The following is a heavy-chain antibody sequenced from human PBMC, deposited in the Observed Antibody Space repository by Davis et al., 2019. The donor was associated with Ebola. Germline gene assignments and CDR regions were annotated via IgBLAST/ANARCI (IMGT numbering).Heavy chain of an antibody. CDR2: IVPMFRSP. D-gene: IGHD3-22*01. CDR1: GDTFSSFS. V-gene: IGHV1-69*13. J-gene: IGHJ5*02. Sequence: SVKVSCKTSGDTFSSFSLSWLRQAPGQGLEWMGGIVPMFRSPNYAQKFQGRVTISADESSRTVYLEPSSLTSEDTAVYYCARGRTGYYYDSSDSPTWFDPWGQGTLVTVSS. CDR3: ARGRTGYYYDSSDSPTWFDP.